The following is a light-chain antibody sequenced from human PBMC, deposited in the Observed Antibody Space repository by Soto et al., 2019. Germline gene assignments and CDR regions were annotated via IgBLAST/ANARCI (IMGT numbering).Light chain of an antibody. J-gene: IGKJ1*01. CDR3: QQSYSTPRT. V-gene: IGKV1-39*01. CDR1: QSISSY. CDR2: AAS. Sequence: DIQMTESPSSLSASGGDRVTITCRASQSISSYLNWYQQKPGKAPKLLIYAASSLQSGVPSRFSGSGSGTDFTLTISSLQPEDFATHYCQQSYSTPRTFGQGTKVDIK.